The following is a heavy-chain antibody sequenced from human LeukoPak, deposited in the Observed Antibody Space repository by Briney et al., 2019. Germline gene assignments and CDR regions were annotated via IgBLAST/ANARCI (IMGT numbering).Heavy chain of an antibody. CDR2: IIPIFGTA. J-gene: IGHJ4*02. CDR1: GGTFSSYA. CDR3: ARGWIQLWRFDY. V-gene: IGHV1-69*05. Sequence: GASVKVSCKASGGTFSSYAISWVRQAPGQGLEWMVGIIPIFGTANYAQKFQGRVAITTDESTSTAYMELSSLRSEDAAVYYCARGWIQLWRFDYWGQGTLVTVSS. D-gene: IGHD5-18*01.